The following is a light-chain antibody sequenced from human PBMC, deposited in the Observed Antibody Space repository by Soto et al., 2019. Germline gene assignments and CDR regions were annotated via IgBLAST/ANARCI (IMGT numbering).Light chain of an antibody. Sequence: IVLTQSPGTLSLSPGERATLSCRASQIVSSSYLAWYQQKPGQAPRLLIYGASSRATGIPDKFSGSGSGTDFTLTISRLEPEDFAVYYCQQYDISPLTFGGGTKVEIK. CDR2: GAS. CDR1: QIVSSSY. J-gene: IGKJ4*01. V-gene: IGKV3-20*01. CDR3: QQYDISPLT.